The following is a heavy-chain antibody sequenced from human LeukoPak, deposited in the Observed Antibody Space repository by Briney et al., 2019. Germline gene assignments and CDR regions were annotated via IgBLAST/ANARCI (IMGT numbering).Heavy chain of an antibody. Sequence: PSETLSLTCTVSGCSISSGGYFWSWIRHPAGKRLEWIGRIYTSGGTNYNPSLNSRVTVSIDTSTNQFSLRLTSVTAADTAVYYCATHCSHTSCHTGGGFQHWGQGTLVTVSS. CDR1: GCSISSGGYF. CDR2: IYTSGGT. D-gene: IGHD2-2*02. J-gene: IGHJ1*01. CDR3: ATHCSHTSCHTGGGFQH. V-gene: IGHV4-61*02.